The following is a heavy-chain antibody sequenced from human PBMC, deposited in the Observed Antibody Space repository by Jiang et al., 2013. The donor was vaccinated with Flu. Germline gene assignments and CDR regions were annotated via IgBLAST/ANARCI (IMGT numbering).Heavy chain of an antibody. CDR1: GYTFTSYA. CDR2: INAGNGNT. J-gene: IGHJ4*02. V-gene: IGHV1-3*01. CDR3: ARDGGDDFWSGSPNFDY. D-gene: IGHD3-3*01. Sequence: SGAEVKKPGASVKVSCKASGYTFTSYAMHWVRQAPGQRLEWMGWINAGNGNTKYSQKFQGRVTITRDTSASTAYMELSSLRSEDTAVYYCARDGGDDFWSGSPNFDYWGQGTLVTVSS.